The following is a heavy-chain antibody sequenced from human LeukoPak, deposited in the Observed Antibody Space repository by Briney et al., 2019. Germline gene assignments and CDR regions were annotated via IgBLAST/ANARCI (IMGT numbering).Heavy chain of an antibody. CDR3: ARDGRWLQIPEV. J-gene: IGHJ4*02. Sequence: SETLSLTCTVSGGSISSYYWSWIRQPAGKGLEWIGRIYISGSTNYNPSLKSRVTMSVDTSKNQFSLKLSSVTAADTAVYYCARDGRWLQIPEVWGQGTLVTVSS. D-gene: IGHD5-24*01. CDR1: GGSISSYY. CDR2: IYISGST. V-gene: IGHV4-4*07.